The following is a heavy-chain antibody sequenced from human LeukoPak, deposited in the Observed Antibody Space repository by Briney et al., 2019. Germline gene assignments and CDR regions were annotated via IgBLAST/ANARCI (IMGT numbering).Heavy chain of an antibody. CDR3: AKDLGGTYFDY. CDR2: ISFDETNK. J-gene: IGHJ4*02. V-gene: IGHV3-30*18. CDR1: GSTFSSYG. Sequence: QPGRSLRLSCAASGSTFSSYGMHWVRQAPGKGLEWVAVISFDETNKYYADSVKGRFTISRDNSKNTLYLQMNSLRAEDTAVYYCAKDLGGTYFDYWGQGTLVTVSS. D-gene: IGHD3-16*01.